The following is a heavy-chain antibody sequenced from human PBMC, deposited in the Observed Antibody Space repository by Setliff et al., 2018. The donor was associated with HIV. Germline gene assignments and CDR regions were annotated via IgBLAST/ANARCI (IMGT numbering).Heavy chain of an antibody. D-gene: IGHD3-9*01. V-gene: IGHV3-30*04. Sequence: GGSLRLSCAASGFTFSSYAMHWVRQAPGKGLEWVAVISYDGSNKYYADSVKGRFTISRDNSKNTLYLQMNSLRAEDTAVYYCARDPNRVLRYFDWLSQGPYFDYWGQGTLVTVPQ. J-gene: IGHJ4*02. CDR1: GFTFSSYA. CDR2: ISYDGSNK. CDR3: ARDPNRVLRYFDWLSQGPYFDY.